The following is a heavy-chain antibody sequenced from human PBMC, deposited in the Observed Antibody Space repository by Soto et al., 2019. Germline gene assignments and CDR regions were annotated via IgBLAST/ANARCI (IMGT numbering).Heavy chain of an antibody. CDR2: INHSGST. J-gene: IGHJ4*02. V-gene: IGHV4-34*01. D-gene: IGHD2-8*02. Sequence: QVQLQQWGAGLLNPSETLSLTCAVYGGSFSGYYWTWIRQPPGTGLEWIGEINHSGSTNYNPSLKSRVTISVDTSKNQFSLKLTSVTAADTAVYYCARDKITGLFEYWGQGTLVTVSS. CDR1: GGSFSGYY. CDR3: ARDKITGLFEY.